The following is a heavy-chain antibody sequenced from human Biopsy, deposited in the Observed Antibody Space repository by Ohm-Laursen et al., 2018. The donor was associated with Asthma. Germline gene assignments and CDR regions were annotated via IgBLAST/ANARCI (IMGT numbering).Heavy chain of an antibody. CDR3: ARFIDGTFFVDY. D-gene: IGHD1-7*01. Sequence: ESLRISCKPSGYTFSDSWIGWGRQMPGKGLEWRGIIFAANSETKYSPSFQGQVTISADMSISTAFLQWSSLKASDTAIYYCARFIDGTFFVDYWGQGTLVTVSS. CDR1: GYTFSDSW. J-gene: IGHJ4*02. V-gene: IGHV5-51*01. CDR2: IFAANSET.